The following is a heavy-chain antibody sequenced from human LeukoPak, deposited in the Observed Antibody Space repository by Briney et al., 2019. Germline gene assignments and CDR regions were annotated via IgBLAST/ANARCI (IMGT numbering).Heavy chain of an antibody. J-gene: IGHJ1*01. CDR3: AKATQSAAGYFQH. CDR2: VYDDGRT. CDR1: GFTVSSSY. V-gene: IGHV3-53*01. Sequence: SGGSLRLSCAASGFTVSSSYMNWVRQAPGRGLEWVSLVYDDGRTFYADSVKGRFTISRDTSRNTLYLQVNSLKAEDTAVYYCAKATQSAAGYFQHWGQGTLVTVSS. D-gene: IGHD6-13*01.